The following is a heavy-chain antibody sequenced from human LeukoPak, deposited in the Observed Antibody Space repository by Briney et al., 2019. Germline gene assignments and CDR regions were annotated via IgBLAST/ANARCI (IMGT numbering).Heavy chain of an antibody. V-gene: IGHV1-46*01. CDR1: GYTFSSYY. CDR3: ARSYSSSWLSQGRLDH. J-gene: IGHJ4*02. Sequence: ASVKVSCKASGYTFSSYYMHWVRQAPGQGLEWMGLINPSGGSTSYAQKFQGRVTMTRDTSTTTVFMELSSLTSEDTAVYYCARSYSSSWLSQGRLDHWGQGTLVTVSS. CDR2: INPSGGST. D-gene: IGHD6-13*01.